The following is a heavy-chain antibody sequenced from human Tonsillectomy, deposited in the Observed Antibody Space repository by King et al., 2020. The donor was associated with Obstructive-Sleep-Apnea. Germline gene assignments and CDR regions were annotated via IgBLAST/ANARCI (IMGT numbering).Heavy chain of an antibody. CDR1: GFTFSSYS. Sequence: VQLVESGGGLVKPGGSLRLSCAASGFTFSSYSMNWVRQAPGKGLAWVSSISSSSSYLYYADSVKGRFTISRDNAKNSLYLQMNSLRAEDTAVYYCARDSSYTATFDYWGQGTLVTVSS. D-gene: IGHD5-18*01. V-gene: IGHV3-21*01. CDR2: ISSSSSYL. J-gene: IGHJ4*02. CDR3: ARDSSYTATFDY.